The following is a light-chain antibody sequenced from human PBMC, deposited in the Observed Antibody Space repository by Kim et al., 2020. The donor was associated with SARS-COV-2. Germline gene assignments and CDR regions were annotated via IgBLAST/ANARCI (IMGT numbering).Light chain of an antibody. CDR2: EDD. Sequence: GQTVTISCTRSSGSIDDNYVQWYQQRPGGVPTTVIYEDDQRPSGVSDRFSGSIDNSYNSASLTISGLRTEDEADYYCQSYNRDNVLFGGGTQLTVL. CDR3: QSYNRDNVL. J-gene: IGLJ2*01. CDR1: SGSIDDNY. V-gene: IGLV6-57*03.